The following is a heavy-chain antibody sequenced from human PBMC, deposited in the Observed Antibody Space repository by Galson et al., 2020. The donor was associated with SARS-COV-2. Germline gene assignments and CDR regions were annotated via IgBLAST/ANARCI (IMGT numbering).Heavy chain of an antibody. CDR1: GFTFSSYG. Sequence: GGSLRLSCAASGFTFSSYGMHWVRQAPGKGLEWVAVIWYDGSNKYYADSVKGRFTTSRDNSKNTLYLQMNSLRAEDTAVYYCARDNWYYDGSEADALDIWGKGTMVTVSS. D-gene: IGHD3-22*01. CDR3: ARDNWYYDGSEADALDI. CDR2: IWYDGSNK. V-gene: IGHV3-33*01. J-gene: IGHJ3*02.